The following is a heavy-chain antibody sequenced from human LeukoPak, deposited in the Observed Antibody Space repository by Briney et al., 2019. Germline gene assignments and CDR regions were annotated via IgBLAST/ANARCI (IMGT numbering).Heavy chain of an antibody. CDR3: ARHPGLGLRLFDP. Sequence: PSETLSHTCTVSGGSISSSSYYWGWIRQPPGKGLEWIGSIYYSGSTYYNPSLKSRVTISVDTSKNQFSLKLSSVTAADTAVYYCARHPGLGLRLFDPWGQGTLVTVSS. V-gene: IGHV4-39*01. CDR2: IYYSGST. D-gene: IGHD3-16*01. J-gene: IGHJ5*02. CDR1: GGSISSSSYY.